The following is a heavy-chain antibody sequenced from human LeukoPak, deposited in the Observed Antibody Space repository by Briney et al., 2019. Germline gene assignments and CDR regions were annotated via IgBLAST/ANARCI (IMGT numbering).Heavy chain of an antibody. V-gene: IGHV1-2*02. CDR2: INPNSGGT. CDR1: GYTFTGYY. CDR3: ARSFRKYCSGGSCLSFDY. D-gene: IGHD2-15*01. Sequence: ASVKVSCKASGYTFTGYYMHWVRQAPGQGLEWMGWINPNSGGTNYAQKLQGRVSMTTDTSTSTAYMELRSLRSDDTAIYYCARSFRKYCSGGSCLSFDYWGQGTLVTVSS. J-gene: IGHJ4*02.